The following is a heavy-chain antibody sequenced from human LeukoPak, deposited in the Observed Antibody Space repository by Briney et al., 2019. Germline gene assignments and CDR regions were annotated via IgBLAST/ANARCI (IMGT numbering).Heavy chain of an antibody. V-gene: IGHV3-33*01. CDR3: ARDSLEYSSSWSTGWYYYYYMDV. J-gene: IGHJ6*03. D-gene: IGHD6-13*01. Sequence: GRSLRLSRAASGFTFSSYGMHWVRQAPGKGLEWVAVIWYDGSNKYYADSVKGRFTISRDNSKNTLYLQMNSLRAEDTAVYYCARDSLEYSSSWSTGWYYYYYMDVWGKGTTVTVSS. CDR2: IWYDGSNK. CDR1: GFTFSSYG.